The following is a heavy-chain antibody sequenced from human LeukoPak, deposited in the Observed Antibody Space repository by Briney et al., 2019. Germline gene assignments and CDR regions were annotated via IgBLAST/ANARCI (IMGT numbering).Heavy chain of an antibody. CDR3: ARRGCLGSCYSGFDY. D-gene: IGHD2-15*01. J-gene: IGHJ4*02. CDR2: ISTSSSTI. V-gene: IGHV3-48*02. Sequence: GGSLRLSCAASGFTFSSYGMNWVRQAPGKGLEWVSYISTSSSTIYYADSVKGRFTISRDNAKNSLYLQMNSLRDEDTAVYYCARRGCLGSCYSGFDYWGQGALVTVSS. CDR1: GFTFSSYG.